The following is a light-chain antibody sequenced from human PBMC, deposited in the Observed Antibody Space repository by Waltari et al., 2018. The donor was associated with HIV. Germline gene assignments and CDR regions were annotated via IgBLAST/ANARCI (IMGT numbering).Light chain of an antibody. CDR1: TSDIGESNY. CDR3: SSYTTIYTWV. J-gene: IGLJ3*02. Sequence: QSALTQPASVSGSPGQSITISCTGTTSDIGESNYVSWFQHHPAKAPKPIIFEVSNPPAVVSTRFSGSESGHTASLTVSGLQAEDESDYYCSSYTTIYTWVFGGGTKLTVL. CDR2: EVS. V-gene: IGLV2-14*01.